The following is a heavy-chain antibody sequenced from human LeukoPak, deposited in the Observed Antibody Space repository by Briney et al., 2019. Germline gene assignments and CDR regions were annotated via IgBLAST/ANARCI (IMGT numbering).Heavy chain of an antibody. J-gene: IGHJ4*02. Sequence: GGSLRLSCAASGFTFGSYGMHWVRQAPGKGLEWVAVIWYDGSNKYYADSVKGRFTISRDNSKNTLYLQMNSLRAEDTAVYYCARAMVRGFFDYRGQGTLVTVSS. CDR1: GFTFGSYG. D-gene: IGHD3-10*01. CDR3: ARAMVRGFFDY. CDR2: IWYDGSNK. V-gene: IGHV3-33*01.